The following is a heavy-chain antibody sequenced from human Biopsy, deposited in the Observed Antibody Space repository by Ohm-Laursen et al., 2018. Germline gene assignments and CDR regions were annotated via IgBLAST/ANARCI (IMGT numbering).Heavy chain of an antibody. D-gene: IGHD2-2*02. CDR1: GFIFSTYT. CDR3: VRGWGGYNFDS. J-gene: IGHJ4*01. V-gene: IGHV3-23*01. Sequence: SLRLSCTASGFIFSTYTMNWVRQAPGKGLEWVSHIDVLDYNTYYVDSVRGRFTISRDNSKEMVYLQINSLRAGDTAVYYCVRGWGGYNFDSWGPGTLVTVSS. CDR2: IDVLDYNT.